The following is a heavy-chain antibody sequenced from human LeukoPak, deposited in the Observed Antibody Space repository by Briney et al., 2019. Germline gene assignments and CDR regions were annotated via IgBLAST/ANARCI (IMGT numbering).Heavy chain of an antibody. CDR2: INPNSGGT. Sequence: ASVKVSCKASGYTFTGYYMHWVRQAPGQGLEWMGWINPNSGGTNYAQKFQGRVTMTRDTSISTAYMELSRLRSDDTAVYYCARDRVSGYSGYDYNYYYGMDVWGQGTTVTVPS. V-gene: IGHV1-2*02. D-gene: IGHD5-12*01. CDR3: ARDRVSGYSGYDYNYYYGMDV. CDR1: GYTFTGYY. J-gene: IGHJ6*02.